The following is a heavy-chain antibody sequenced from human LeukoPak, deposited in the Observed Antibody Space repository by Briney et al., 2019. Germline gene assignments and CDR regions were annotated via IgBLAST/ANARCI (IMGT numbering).Heavy chain of an antibody. CDR2: INHSGST. J-gene: IGHJ5*02. CDR3: AKGRERFEGRFDP. CDR1: GGSFSGYY. D-gene: IGHD3-10*01. Sequence: SETLSLTCAVYGGSFSGYYWSWIRQPPGKGLEWIGEINHSGSTNYNPSLKSRVTISVDTSKNQFSLKLSSVTAADTAVYYCAKGRERFEGRFDPWGQGTLVTVSS. V-gene: IGHV4-34*01.